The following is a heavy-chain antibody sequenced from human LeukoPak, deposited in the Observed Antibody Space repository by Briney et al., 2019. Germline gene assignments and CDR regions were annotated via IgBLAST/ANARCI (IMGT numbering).Heavy chain of an antibody. CDR2: IYTSGSA. CDR3: ARDLKGAAAGTWGPGGMDV. CDR1: GGSISSYY. Sequence: SETLSLTCTVSGGSISSYYWSWTRQPAGKGLEWIGRIYTSGSANYNPSLKSRVTMSVDTSKNQFSLKLSSVTAADTAVYYCARDLKGAAAGTWGPGGMDVWGQGTTVTVSS. V-gene: IGHV4-4*07. J-gene: IGHJ6*02. D-gene: IGHD6-13*01.